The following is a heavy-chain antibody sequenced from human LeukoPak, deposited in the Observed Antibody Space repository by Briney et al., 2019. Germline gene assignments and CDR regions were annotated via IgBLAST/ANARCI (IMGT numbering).Heavy chain of an antibody. J-gene: IGHJ4*02. CDR2: IWYDGSNK. CDR3: ARDYYYDSSGYWDYYFDY. V-gene: IGHV3-33*01. Sequence: GGSLRLSCAAFGFTFSRFGMHWVRQAPGKGLEWVAVIWYDGSNKYYADSVKGRFTISRDNSKNTLYLEMNSLRAEDTAVYYCARDYYYDSSGYWDYYFDYWGQGTLVSVSS. CDR1: GFTFSRFG. D-gene: IGHD3-22*01.